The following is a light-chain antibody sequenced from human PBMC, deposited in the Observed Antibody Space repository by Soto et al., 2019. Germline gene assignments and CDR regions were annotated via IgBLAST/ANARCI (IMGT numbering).Light chain of an antibody. J-gene: IGLJ1*01. CDR2: EVS. Sequence: ALTQPASVSGSPGQSITISCTGTSNDVGGYKYVSWYQQHPGKAPKLMIYEVSNRPSGVSNRFSGSKSGNTASLTISGLQAEDEADYYCSSYTGSSTYVFGTGTKVTVL. V-gene: IGLV2-14*01. CDR3: SSYTGSSTYV. CDR1: SNDVGGYKY.